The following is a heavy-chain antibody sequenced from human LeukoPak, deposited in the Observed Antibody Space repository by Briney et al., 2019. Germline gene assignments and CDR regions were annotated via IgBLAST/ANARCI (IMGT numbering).Heavy chain of an antibody. CDR1: GGSISSSSYY. Sequence: SETLSLTCTVSGGSISSSSYYWGWIRQPPGKGLEWIGSIYYSGSTNYNPSLKSRVTISVDTSKNQFSLKLSSVTAADTAVYYCARGWATVTTLDYWGQGTLVTVSS. D-gene: IGHD4-17*01. CDR2: IYYSGST. J-gene: IGHJ4*02. V-gene: IGHV4-39*07. CDR3: ARGWATVTTLDY.